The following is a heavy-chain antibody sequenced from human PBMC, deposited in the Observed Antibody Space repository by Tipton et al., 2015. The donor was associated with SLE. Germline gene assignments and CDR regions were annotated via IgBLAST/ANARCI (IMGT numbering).Heavy chain of an antibody. D-gene: IGHD3-22*01. V-gene: IGHV3-23*01. Sequence: SLRLSCAASGFTFSNFAVSWVRQAPGKGLEWVSAISRSGDATYYADPVKGWFTISRDNAKNSLYLQMNSLSGEDTAIYYCARGEGYYDYWGLGTLVTVSS. CDR1: GFTFSNFA. J-gene: IGHJ4*02. CDR2: ISRSGDAT. CDR3: ARGEGYYDY.